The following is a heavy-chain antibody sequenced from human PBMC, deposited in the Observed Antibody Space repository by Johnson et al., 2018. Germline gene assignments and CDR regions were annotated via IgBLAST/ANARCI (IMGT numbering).Heavy chain of an antibody. V-gene: IGHV3-23*01. J-gene: IGHJ6*02. CDR1: GFTFSSYA. CDR3: ARDGSTYYYTMDG. Sequence: EVQLLESGGGVVQPGRSLRLSCAASGFTFSSYAMSWVRQAPGKGLEWVSAISGSGGSTYYADSVKGRFTITRDNSKNSRYLQMNSLRAEDTAVYYCARDGSTYYYTMDGWGQGTTVTVSS. CDR2: ISGSGGST.